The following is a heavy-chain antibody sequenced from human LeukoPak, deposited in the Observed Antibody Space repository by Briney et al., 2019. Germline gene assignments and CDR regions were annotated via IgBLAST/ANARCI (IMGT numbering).Heavy chain of an antibody. CDR3: ARGVRMAAAGPRWNWFDP. CDR1: GYTFTGYY. J-gene: IGHJ5*02. Sequence: GASVKVSCKASGYTFTGYYMHWVRQAPGQGLEWMGWINPNSGGTNYAQKFQGRVTMTRDTSISTAYMELSRLRSDDTAVYYCARGVRMAAAGPRWNWFDPWGQGTLVTVSS. D-gene: IGHD6-13*01. CDR2: INPNSGGT. V-gene: IGHV1-2*02.